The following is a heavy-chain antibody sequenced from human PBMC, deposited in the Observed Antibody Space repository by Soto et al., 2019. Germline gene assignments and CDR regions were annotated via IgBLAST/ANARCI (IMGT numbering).Heavy chain of an antibody. D-gene: IGHD2-2*01. CDR2: INHSGST. CDR3: ARKEYGDGLDV. CDR1: GGSFSGYY. J-gene: IGHJ6*02. Sequence: PSETLSLTCAVYGGSFSGYYWSWIRQPPGKGLEWIGEINHSGSTNYNPSLNSRVTISVDTSKNQFSLQLSSVTAADTAVYYCARKEYGDGLDVWGQGTTVTVSS. V-gene: IGHV4-34*01.